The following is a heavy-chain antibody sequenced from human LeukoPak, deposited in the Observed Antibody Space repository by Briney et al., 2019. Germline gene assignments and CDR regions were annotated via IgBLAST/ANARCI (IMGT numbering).Heavy chain of an antibody. CDR1: GGSISSGDYY. J-gene: IGHJ6*03. Sequence: RTSETLSHTCTVSGGSISSGDYYWSWIRQPPGKGLEWIGYIYYSGSTYYNPSLKSRVTISVDTSKNQFSLKLSSVTAADTAVYYCARNDFWSGSSYYYYYYMDVWGKGTTVTVSS. V-gene: IGHV4-30-4*08. CDR3: ARNDFWSGSSYYYYYYMDV. D-gene: IGHD3-3*01. CDR2: IYYSGST.